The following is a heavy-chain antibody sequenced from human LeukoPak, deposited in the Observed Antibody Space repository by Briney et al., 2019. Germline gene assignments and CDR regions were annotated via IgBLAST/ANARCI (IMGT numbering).Heavy chain of an antibody. D-gene: IGHD6-6*01. Sequence: GASVKVSCKASGGTFSSYAISWVRQAPGQGLEWMGGIIPIFGTANYAQKFQGRVTITADESTSTAYMELSSLRSEDTAVYYCAREQGGVAARPEYYYYMDVWGKGTTVTVSS. CDR1: GGTFSSYA. CDR2: IIPIFGTA. J-gene: IGHJ6*03. CDR3: AREQGGVAARPEYYYYMDV. V-gene: IGHV1-69*01.